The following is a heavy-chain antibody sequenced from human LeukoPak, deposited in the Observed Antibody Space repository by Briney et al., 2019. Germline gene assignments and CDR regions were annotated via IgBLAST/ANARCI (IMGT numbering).Heavy chain of an antibody. J-gene: IGHJ4*02. V-gene: IGHV4-39*07. CDR1: GGSISGSSYY. Sequence: SETLSLTCTVSGGSISGSSYYWGWIRQPPGKGLEWIGSIYYSGSTYYNPSLKSRVTISVDTSKNQFSLKLSSVTAADTAVYYCARADTAMEPLDYWGQGTLVTVSS. D-gene: IGHD5-18*01. CDR3: ARADTAMEPLDY. CDR2: IYYSGST.